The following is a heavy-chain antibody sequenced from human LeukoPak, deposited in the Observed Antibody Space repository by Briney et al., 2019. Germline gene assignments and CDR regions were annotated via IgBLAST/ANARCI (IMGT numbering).Heavy chain of an antibody. CDR3: ARDMRRGYYDC. CDR2: IYSSGST. V-gene: IGHV3-66*03. Sequence: GGSLRLSCAASGFTVSSNYMSWVRQAPGKGLEWVSVIYSSGSTYYADSVKGRFTISRDNSKNTLYLQMNSLRAEDTAVYYCARDMRRGYYDCWGQGTLVTVSS. J-gene: IGHJ4*02. CDR1: GFTVSSNY. D-gene: IGHD3-22*01.